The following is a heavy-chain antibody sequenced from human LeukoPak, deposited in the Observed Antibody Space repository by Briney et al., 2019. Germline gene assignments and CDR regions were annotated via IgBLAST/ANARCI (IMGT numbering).Heavy chain of an antibody. CDR1: GDTFSSYA. J-gene: IGHJ3*02. CDR3: ARGDYYDSPRRAFDI. CDR2: IIPIFGTA. V-gene: IGHV1-69*05. Sequence: SVKVSCKASGDTFSSYAISWVRQAPGQGLEWMGGIIPIFGTANYAQKFQGGVTITTDESTSTAYMELSSLRSEDTAVYYCARGDYYDSPRRAFDIWGQGTMVTVSS. D-gene: IGHD3-22*01.